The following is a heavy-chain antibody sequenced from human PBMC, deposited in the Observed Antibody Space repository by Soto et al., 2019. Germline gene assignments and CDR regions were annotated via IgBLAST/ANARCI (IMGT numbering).Heavy chain of an antibody. CDR1: GFTFSSYG. Sequence: PGGSLRLSCAASGFTFSSYGMHWVRQAPGKGLEWVAVIWYDGSNKYYADSVKGRFTISRDNSKNTLYLQMNSLRAEDTAVYYCARDRGYSYGYFDYWGQGTLVTVSS. CDR3: ARDRGYSYGYFDY. D-gene: IGHD5-18*01. CDR2: IWYDGSNK. J-gene: IGHJ4*02. V-gene: IGHV3-33*01.